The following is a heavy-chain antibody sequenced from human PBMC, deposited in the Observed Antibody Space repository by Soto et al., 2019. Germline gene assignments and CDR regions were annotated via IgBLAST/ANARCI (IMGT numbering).Heavy chain of an antibody. CDR1: GFTLSNYW. CDR3: ARVPYCSSSSCYSYVDS. Sequence: EVQLVESGGGLVQPGGSLRLSCAASGFTLSNYWMHWARQAPGKGLVWVSRISSDGSSTNYADSVKGRFTISRDNAKNTLHLQMNSLRAEDTAVYYCARVPYCSSSSCYSYVDSWGQGTLVTVSS. CDR2: ISSDGSST. J-gene: IGHJ4*02. D-gene: IGHD2-2*01. V-gene: IGHV3-74*01.